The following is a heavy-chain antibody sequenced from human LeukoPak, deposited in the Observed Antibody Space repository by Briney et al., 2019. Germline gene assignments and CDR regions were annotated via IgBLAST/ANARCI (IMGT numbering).Heavy chain of an antibody. CDR1: GGSISSGDYY. D-gene: IGHD1-26*01. Sequence: SQTLSLTCTVSGGSISSGDYYWSWIRQPPGKGLEWIGYIYYSGSTYYNPSLKSRVTISVDTSKNQFSLRLSSVTAADTAVYYCARNSGSLPYYYYYYMDVWGKGTTVTVSS. V-gene: IGHV4-30-4*08. J-gene: IGHJ6*03. CDR2: IYYSGST. CDR3: ARNSGSLPYYYYYYMDV.